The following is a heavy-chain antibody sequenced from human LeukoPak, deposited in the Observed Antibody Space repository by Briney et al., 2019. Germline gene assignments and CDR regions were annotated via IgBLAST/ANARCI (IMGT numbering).Heavy chain of an antibody. CDR3: TTDRFNFWSGWDAFDI. CDR2: IKSKVNGETT. V-gene: IGHV3-15*01. Sequence: GGSLRLSCAASGFTFSNAWMSWVRQAPGKGLEWVGRIKSKVNGETTDYAAPVKGRFTISRDDSKNTLYLQMNSLNTEDTAVYYCTTDRFNFWSGWDAFDIWGQGTMVTVSS. CDR1: GFTFSNAW. J-gene: IGHJ3*02. D-gene: IGHD3-3*01.